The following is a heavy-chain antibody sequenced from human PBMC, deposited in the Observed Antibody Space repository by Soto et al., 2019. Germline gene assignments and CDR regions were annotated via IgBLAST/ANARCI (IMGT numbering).Heavy chain of an antibody. Sequence: GSLRLSCAGSGFTVSSHDMSWVRQAPGKGLEWVSVLYRGGSRYYAGSVKGRFTISRDNSKSILYLQMNSLRAEDTAVYYCARDFKDLTNFYYYGMELWGQGTTVTVSS. CDR3: ARDFKDLTNFYYYGMEL. V-gene: IGHV3-53*01. CDR1: GFTVSSHD. CDR2: LYRGGSR. J-gene: IGHJ6*02. D-gene: IGHD3-9*01.